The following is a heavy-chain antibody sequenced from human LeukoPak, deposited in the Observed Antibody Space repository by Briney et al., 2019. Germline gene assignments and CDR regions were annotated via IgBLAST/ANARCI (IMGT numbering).Heavy chain of an antibody. CDR1: GFTVSSNY. V-gene: IGHV3-53*01. D-gene: IGHD6-19*01. CDR3: ARDMRGYSSGWYTDY. CDR2: IYSGGST. J-gene: IGHJ4*02. Sequence: GGSLRLSCAASGFTVSSNYMSWVRQAPGRGLEWVSVIYSGGSTYYADSVKGRFTISRDNSKNTLYLQMNSLRAEDTAVYYCARDMRGYSSGWYTDYWGQGTLVTVSS.